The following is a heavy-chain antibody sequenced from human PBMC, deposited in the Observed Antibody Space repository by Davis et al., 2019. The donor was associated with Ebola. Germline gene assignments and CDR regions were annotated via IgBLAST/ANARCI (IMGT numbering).Heavy chain of an antibody. J-gene: IGHJ5*02. CDR2: ISGSGRHT. D-gene: IGHD3-9*01. CDR3: AKSSKDYNMLTGLFDP. Sequence: PGGSLRLSCAASGLPFSNYAMHWVRQTPDKGLEWVSAISGSGRHTFYADFVKGRFTISRHNSRNTLYLQMNSLRAEDTAVYYCAKSSKDYNMLTGLFDPWGQGTLVTVSS. V-gene: IGHV3-23*01. CDR1: GLPFSNYA.